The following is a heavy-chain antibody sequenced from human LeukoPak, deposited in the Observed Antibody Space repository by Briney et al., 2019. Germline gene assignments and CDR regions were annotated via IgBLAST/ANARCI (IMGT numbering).Heavy chain of an antibody. Sequence: GSLRLSCAASGFTFSSYEMNWVRQAPGKGLEWVSYISSSGSTIYYADSVKGRFTISRDNAKNSLYLQMNSLRAEDTAVYYCVGETKWELLASHYWGQGTLVTVSS. V-gene: IGHV3-48*03. J-gene: IGHJ4*02. CDR3: VGETKWELLASHY. D-gene: IGHD1-26*01. CDR2: ISSSGSTI. CDR1: GFTFSSYE.